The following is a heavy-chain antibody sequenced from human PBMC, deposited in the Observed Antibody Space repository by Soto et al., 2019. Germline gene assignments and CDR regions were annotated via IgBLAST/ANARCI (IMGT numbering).Heavy chain of an antibody. Sequence: QVQLVQSGAEVKKPGASVKVSCKASGYTFTSYGISWVRQAPGQGHEWMGWISAYNGNTKNAQKLKGRVTMTPDTSTSTAYMELRSVCSDATAVHYCTRDSPAVDYWGQGTLVTVSS. V-gene: IGHV1-18*01. CDR3: TRDSPAVDY. J-gene: IGHJ4*02. CDR1: GYTFTSYG. CDR2: ISAYNGNT.